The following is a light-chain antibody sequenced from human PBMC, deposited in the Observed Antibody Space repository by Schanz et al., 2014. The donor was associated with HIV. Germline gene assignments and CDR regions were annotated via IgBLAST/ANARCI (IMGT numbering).Light chain of an antibody. V-gene: IGLV2-14*03. CDR3: SSHAGRNSFVV. CDR1: SSDVGGYNY. CDR2: DVN. Sequence: QSALTQPASVSGSPGQSIAISCTGTSSDVGGYNYVSWYQQLPNKAPKLIIYDVNSRPSGVSNRFSGSKSGNTASLTISRLQADDEADYYCSSHAGRNSFVVLGGGTKLTVL. J-gene: IGLJ2*01.